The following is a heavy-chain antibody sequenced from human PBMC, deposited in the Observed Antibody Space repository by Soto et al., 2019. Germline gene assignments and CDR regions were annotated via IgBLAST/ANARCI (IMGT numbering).Heavy chain of an antibody. V-gene: IGHV4-31*03. Sequence: PSETLSLTCTVSDGSISSDGYCWICMRQGPGKGLEWIGYIYYSGSAYYNPSLKSRVSVSVDMSKNQLSLKLSSVTAADTAVYYCARVVRGVIKGGFDSWGQGTLVTVSS. J-gene: IGHJ4*02. D-gene: IGHD3-10*01. CDR2: IYYSGSA. CDR3: ARVVRGVIKGGFDS. CDR1: DGSISSDGYC.